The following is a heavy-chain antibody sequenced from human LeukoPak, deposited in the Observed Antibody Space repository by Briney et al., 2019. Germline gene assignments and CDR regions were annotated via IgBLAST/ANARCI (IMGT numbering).Heavy chain of an antibody. CDR1: RGTFSSYA. CDR2: IIPIFGTA. Sequence: GSSVKVSCKASRGTFSSYAISWVRQAPGQGLEWMGGIIPIFGTANYAQKFQGRVTITTDESTSTAYMELSSLRSEDTAVYYCARVRRYGDYAYYYYYYMDVWGKGTTVTVSS. CDR3: ARVRRYGDYAYYYYYYMDV. D-gene: IGHD4-17*01. J-gene: IGHJ6*03. V-gene: IGHV1-69*05.